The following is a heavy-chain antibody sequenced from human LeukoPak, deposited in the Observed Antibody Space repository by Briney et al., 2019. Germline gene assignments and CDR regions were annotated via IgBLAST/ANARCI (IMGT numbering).Heavy chain of an antibody. CDR1: VTYGSYV. J-gene: IGHJ2*01. V-gene: IGHV3-30*03. CDR3: AIGYSVLYIDF. D-gene: IGHD6-13*01. Sequence: VTYGSYVKHCVRQAPEKRLEWVAVISYDGSNKYYADSVKGRFTISRDNSKNTLYLQMNSLRAEDKAVYYCAIGYSVLYIDFWGRCTLVTVSS. CDR2: ISYDGSNK.